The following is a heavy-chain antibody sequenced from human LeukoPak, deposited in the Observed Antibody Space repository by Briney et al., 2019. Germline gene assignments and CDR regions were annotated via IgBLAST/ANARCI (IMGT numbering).Heavy chain of an antibody. D-gene: IGHD3-22*01. Sequence: PGGSLRLSCAASGFTFNRYWMSWVRQAPGKGLEWVSSISSSSSYIYYADSVKGRFTISRDNAKNSLYLQLNSLRAEDTAVYYCARDNDSSGYYRGAFDLWGQGTMVTVSS. CDR2: ISSSSSYI. J-gene: IGHJ3*01. CDR3: ARDNDSSGYYRGAFDL. CDR1: GFTFNRYW. V-gene: IGHV3-21*01.